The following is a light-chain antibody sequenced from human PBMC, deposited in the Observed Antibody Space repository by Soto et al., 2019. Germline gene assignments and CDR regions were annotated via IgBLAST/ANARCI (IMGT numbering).Light chain of an antibody. CDR3: CSYAGSRV. CDR1: SSDVGSYNL. CDR2: EGS. J-gene: IGLJ3*02. Sequence: QSALTQPASVSGSPGQSITISCTGTSSDVGSYNLVSWYQQHPGKAPKLMIYEGSKRPSGVSNRFSGSKSGNTASLTISGLQAEDEADYCCCSYAGSRVFGGATKVTVL. V-gene: IGLV2-23*01.